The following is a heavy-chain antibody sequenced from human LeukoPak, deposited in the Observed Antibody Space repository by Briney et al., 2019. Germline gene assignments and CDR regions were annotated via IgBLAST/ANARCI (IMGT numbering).Heavy chain of an antibody. CDR3: ARPGQSAWWVYFNY. D-gene: IGHD2-15*01. CDR2: IHTSGST. J-gene: IGHJ4*02. V-gene: IGHV4-4*09. CDR1: GGSSSTYY. Sequence: PSETLSLTCTVSGGSSSTYYWTWIRQPPGKGLEWIGYIHTSGSTNYNPSLKSRVTMSVDTSKNQFSLRLSSVTAADTAVYYCARPGQSAWWVYFNYWGQGIPVTVSS.